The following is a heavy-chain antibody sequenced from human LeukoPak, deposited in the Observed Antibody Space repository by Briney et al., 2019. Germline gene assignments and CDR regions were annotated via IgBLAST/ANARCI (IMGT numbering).Heavy chain of an antibody. CDR2: IIPIFGTA. CDR3: ARAPTMVVPYFDY. D-gene: IGHD3-10*01. Sequence: ASVKVSCKASGYTFTSYYMHWVRQAPGQGLEWMGGIIPIFGTANYAQKFQGRVTITAGESTSTAYMELSSLGSEDTAVYYCARAPTMVVPYFDYWGQGTLVTVSS. CDR1: GYTFTSYY. J-gene: IGHJ4*02. V-gene: IGHV1-69*13.